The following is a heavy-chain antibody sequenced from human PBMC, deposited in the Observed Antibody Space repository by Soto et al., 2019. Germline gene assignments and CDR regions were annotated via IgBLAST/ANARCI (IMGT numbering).Heavy chain of an antibody. CDR2: IWYDGSNK. D-gene: IGHD6-6*01. CDR1: GFTFSSYG. Sequence: GGSLRLSCAASGFTFSSYGMHWVRQAPGKGLEWVAVIWYDGSNKYYADSVKGRFTISRDNSKNTLYLQMNSLRAEDTAVYYCESDPSLIAARPGGYFDYWGQGTLVTVSS. J-gene: IGHJ4*02. V-gene: IGHV3-33*01. CDR3: ESDPSLIAARPGGYFDY.